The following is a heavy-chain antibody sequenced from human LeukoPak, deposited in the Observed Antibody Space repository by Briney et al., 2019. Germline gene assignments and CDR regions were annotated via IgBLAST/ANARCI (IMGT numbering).Heavy chain of an antibody. Sequence: SQTLSLTCAISGDSVSSNSAAWNWIRQSPSRGLEWLGRTYYRSKWYSDFAISMGSRITISPDTSKNQFSLHLTSVTPEDTALYYCARGSGLAWELPRFDYWGQGALVTVSA. J-gene: IGHJ4*02. D-gene: IGHD1-7*01. CDR3: ARGSGLAWELPRFDY. V-gene: IGHV6-1*01. CDR1: GDSVSSNSAA. CDR2: TYYRSKWYS.